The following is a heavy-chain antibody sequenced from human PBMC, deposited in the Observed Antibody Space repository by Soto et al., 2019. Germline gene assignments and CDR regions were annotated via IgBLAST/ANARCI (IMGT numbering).Heavy chain of an antibody. CDR2: TYYSGTT. D-gene: IGHD1-26*01. J-gene: IGHJ4*02. V-gene: IGHV4-28*01. Sequence: SETLPLRCTVSGDTIISSNWWGWIRQPPGKGLEWIGYTYYSGTTYYHPSLKSRVTMSVDTSKNQFSLKLTSVTAVDTAVYYCARREIQGPIDYWGQGTLVTVSS. CDR3: ARREIQGPIDY. CDR1: GDTIISSNW.